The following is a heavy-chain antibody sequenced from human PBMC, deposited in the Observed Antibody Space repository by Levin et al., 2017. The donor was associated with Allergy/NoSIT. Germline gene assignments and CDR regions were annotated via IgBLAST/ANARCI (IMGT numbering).Heavy chain of an antibody. CDR3: ARLHSSSWNHIDH. V-gene: IGHV4-39*01. Sequence: SETLSLTCLVSGGSIGSHYYWGWVRQSPGKGLEWIGIIYYTGSTFYNQSLKSRVTISVDTSKNQFSLKVTSVTAADTAVYYCARLHSSSWNHIDHWAQGTPVAVSS. CDR1: GGSIGSHYY. J-gene: IGHJ4*02. CDR2: IYYTGST. D-gene: IGHD6-13*01.